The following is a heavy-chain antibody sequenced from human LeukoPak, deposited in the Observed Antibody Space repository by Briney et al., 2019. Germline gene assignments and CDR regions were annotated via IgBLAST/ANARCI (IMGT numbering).Heavy chain of an antibody. CDR1: GGSIRKYY. J-gene: IGHJ5*02. V-gene: IGHV4-59*08. CDR2: ISDTGST. Sequence: SETLSLTCRVSGGSIRKYYWTWIRQPPGKGLELIGIISDTGSTHYNPSLNSRVTISVDTSKNQFSLKLTSVTAADTAVYYCARPIMVRGVIDWFDPWGQGTLVTVTS. D-gene: IGHD3-10*01. CDR3: ARPIMVRGVIDWFDP.